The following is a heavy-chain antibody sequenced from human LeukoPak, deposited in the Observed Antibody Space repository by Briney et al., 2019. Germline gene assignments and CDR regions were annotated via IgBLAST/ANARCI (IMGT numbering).Heavy chain of an antibody. V-gene: IGHV3-30-3*01. CDR2: ISYDGSNK. D-gene: IGHD3-22*01. J-gene: IGHJ4*02. CDR3: ARDRDSSGYVDY. Sequence: PGRSLRLSCAASGFTFSSYAMHWVRQAPGKGLEGVAVISYDGSNKYYADSVKGRFTISRDNSKNTLYLQMNSLRAEDTAVYYCARDRDSSGYVDYWGQGTLVTVSS. CDR1: GFTFSSYA.